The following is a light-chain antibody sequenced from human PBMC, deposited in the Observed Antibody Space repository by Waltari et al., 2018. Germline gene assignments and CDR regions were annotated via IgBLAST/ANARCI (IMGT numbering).Light chain of an antibody. J-gene: IGKJ1*01. CDR1: QSVTRA. V-gene: IGKV3-20*01. CDR2: GAS. CDR3: QHYLRLPVT. Sequence: SCRTSQSVTRALAWYQQKPGQAPRLLIDGASNRATGIPDRFSGSGSGTDFSLTISSLEPEDFAVYYCQHYLRLPVTFGQGTKVEVK.